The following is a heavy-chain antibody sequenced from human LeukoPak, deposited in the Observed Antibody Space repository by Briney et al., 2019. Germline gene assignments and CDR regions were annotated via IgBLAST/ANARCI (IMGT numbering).Heavy chain of an antibody. CDR3: AKDYVWGSYRYRPDAFDI. CDR2: ISGSGGST. CDR1: GFTLSNYG. Sequence: GGSLRLSCAASGFTLSNYGMHWVRQAPGKGLEWVSAISGSGGSTYYADSVKGRFTISRDNSKNTLYLQMNSLRAEDTAVYYCAKDYVWGSYRYRPDAFDIWGQGTMVTVSS. J-gene: IGHJ3*02. D-gene: IGHD3-16*02. V-gene: IGHV3-23*01.